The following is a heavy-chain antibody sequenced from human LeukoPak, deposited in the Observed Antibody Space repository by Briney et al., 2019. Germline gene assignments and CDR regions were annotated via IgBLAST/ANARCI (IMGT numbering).Heavy chain of an antibody. D-gene: IGHD2-2*01. Sequence: SQTLSLTCAVYGGSFSGYYWSWIRQPPGKGLEWIGEINHSGSTNYNPSLKSRVTISVDTSKNQFSLKLSSVTAADTAVYYCARGKDSSTTWRFDPWGQGTLVTVSS. V-gene: IGHV4-34*01. CDR1: GGSFSGYY. CDR3: ARGKDSSTTWRFDP. J-gene: IGHJ5*02. CDR2: INHSGST.